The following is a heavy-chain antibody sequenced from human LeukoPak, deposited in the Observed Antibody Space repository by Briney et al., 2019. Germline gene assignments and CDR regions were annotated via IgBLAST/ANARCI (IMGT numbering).Heavy chain of an antibody. CDR3: ARDGPRVAASLWGFDD. J-gene: IGHJ4*02. D-gene: IGHD6-13*01. V-gene: IGHV3-48*03. Sequence: PGGSLRLSCAASGFTFSSYEMNWVRQAPGKGLEWVSYISSSGSNIYYADSVRGRFTISRDNAKNSLFLQMNSLRAEDTAVYYCARDGPRVAASLWGFDDWGQGTLVTVSS. CDR2: ISSSGSNI. CDR1: GFTFSSYE.